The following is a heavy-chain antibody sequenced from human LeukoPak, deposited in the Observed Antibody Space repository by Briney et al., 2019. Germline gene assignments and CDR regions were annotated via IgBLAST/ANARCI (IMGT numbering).Heavy chain of an antibody. V-gene: IGHV4-34*01. CDR1: GGSFSGDY. J-gene: IGHJ6*04. D-gene: IGHD2-15*01. CDR3: ARTPHIVVVVAATPYYYGMDV. CDR2: INHSGST. Sequence: SETLSLTCAVYGGSFSGDYWSWIRQPPRKGLEWIGEINHSGSTNYNPSLKSRVTISVDTSKNQFSLKLSSVTGADTAVYYCARTPHIVVVVAATPYYYGMDVWGKGTTVTVSS.